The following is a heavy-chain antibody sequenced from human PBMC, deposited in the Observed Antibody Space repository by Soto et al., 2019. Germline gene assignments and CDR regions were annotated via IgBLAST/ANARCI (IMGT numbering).Heavy chain of an antibody. CDR1: GFTRSSNT. Sequence: GRSLKLTCAAPGFTRSSNTMSWVRQAPGKGLEWVSAISGSGGSTYYADSVKGRFTISRDNSKNTLYLQMNSLRAEDTAVYYCAKSARPQGVYYYGMDVWGQGTTVTVS. J-gene: IGHJ6*02. CDR3: AKSARPQGVYYYGMDV. V-gene: IGHV3-23*01. CDR2: ISGSGGST.